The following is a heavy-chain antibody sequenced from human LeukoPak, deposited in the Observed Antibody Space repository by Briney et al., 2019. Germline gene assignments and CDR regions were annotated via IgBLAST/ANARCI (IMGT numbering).Heavy chain of an antibody. D-gene: IGHD3-10*01. CDR1: GFTFSSYS. J-gene: IGHJ4*02. CDR3: ARAPPRYGSGSFHFDF. V-gene: IGHV3-21*01. CDR2: VSPSSSYI. Sequence: SGGSLRLSCEDSGFTFSSYSMNWVRQAPGKGLEWVASVSPSSSYIYYADSVKGRFTISRDNAKNSLYLQMHSLRDEDTAVYYCARAPPRYGSGSFHFDFWGQGTLVTVSS.